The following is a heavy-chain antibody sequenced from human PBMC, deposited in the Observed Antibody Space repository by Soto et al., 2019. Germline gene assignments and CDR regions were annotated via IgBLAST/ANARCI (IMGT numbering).Heavy chain of an antibody. CDR1: GSTVPSYG. CDR3: ARLECIVGACPSGD. Sequence: ASVPVSCPSSGSTVPSYGISWVRQALGQGLEWMGWISAYNGNTNYAQKLQGRVTMTTDTSTSTAYMELRSLRSDDTAVDDCARLECIVGACPSGDWGQGTLVTLS. CDR2: ISAYNGNT. D-gene: IGHD1-26*01. J-gene: IGHJ4*02. V-gene: IGHV1-18*04.